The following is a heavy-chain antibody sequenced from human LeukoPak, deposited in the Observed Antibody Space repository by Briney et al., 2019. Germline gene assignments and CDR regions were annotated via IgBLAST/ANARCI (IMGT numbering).Heavy chain of an antibody. D-gene: IGHD3-22*01. CDR3: ARGRAPRNYYDSSGPGYFDY. J-gene: IGHJ4*02. CDR2: IKQDGSEK. CDR1: GFTFSSYW. V-gene: IGHV3-7*01. Sequence: GSLRLSCAASGFTFSSYWMSWVRQAPGKGPEWVANIKQDGSEKYYVDSVKGRFTISRDNAKNSLYLQMNRLRAEDTAVYYCARGRAPRNYYDSSGPGYFDYWGQGTLVTVSS.